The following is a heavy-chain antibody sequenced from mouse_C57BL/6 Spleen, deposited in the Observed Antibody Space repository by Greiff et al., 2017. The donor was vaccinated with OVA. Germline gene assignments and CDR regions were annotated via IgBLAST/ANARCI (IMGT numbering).Heavy chain of an antibody. Sequence: QVQLQQPGAELVKPGASVKLSCKASGYTFTSYWMQWVKQRPGQGLEWIGEIDPSDSYTNYNQKFKGKATLTVDTSSSTAYMQLSSLTSEDSAVYYCARREDDYDEDAYWGQGTLVTVSA. CDR1: GYTFTSYW. V-gene: IGHV1-50*01. J-gene: IGHJ3*01. CDR2: IDPSDSYT. CDR3: ARREDDYDEDAY. D-gene: IGHD2-4*01.